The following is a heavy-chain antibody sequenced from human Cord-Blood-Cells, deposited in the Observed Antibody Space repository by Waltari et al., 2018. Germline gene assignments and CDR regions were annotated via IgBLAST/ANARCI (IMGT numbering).Heavy chain of an antibody. J-gene: IGHJ4*02. CDR3: ARDRRYYDSSGYFFDY. V-gene: IGHV3-72*01. D-gene: IGHD3-22*01. Sequence: EVQLVESGGGLVQPGGSLRLSCAASGLTFSAPYMAWVRQAPGKGLELVGRTRNKANSYTTEYAASVKGRFTISRDDSKNSLYLQMNSLKTEDTAVYYCARDRRYYDSSGYFFDYWGQGTLVTVSS. CDR2: TRNKANSYTT. CDR1: GLTFSAPY.